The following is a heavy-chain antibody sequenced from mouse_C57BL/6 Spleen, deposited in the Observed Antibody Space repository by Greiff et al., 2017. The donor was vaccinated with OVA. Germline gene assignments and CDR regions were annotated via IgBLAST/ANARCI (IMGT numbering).Heavy chain of an antibody. J-gene: IGHJ3*01. CDR3: ARGGARAWFDY. V-gene: IGHV1-50*01. CDR2: IDPTDSNT. CDR1: GYTFTGYR. Sequence: VQLQQSGAELVKPGASVKLSCKASGYTFTGYRMHWVKQRPGKGLEWIGEIDPTDSNTYYNQKFKGKATLTVDTSSSTAYMQLSSLTSEDTAVYYCARGGARAWFDYWGQGTLVTVSA.